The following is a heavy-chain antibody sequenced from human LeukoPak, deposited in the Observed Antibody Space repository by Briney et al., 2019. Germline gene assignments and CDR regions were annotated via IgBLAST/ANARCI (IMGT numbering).Heavy chain of an antibody. D-gene: IGHD3-10*01. V-gene: IGHV4-4*07. CDR3: ARDIGYYGSGSFDY. Sequence: SETLSLTCTVSGGTISSYYWSWIRQPAGKGLEWIGRIYTSGSTNYNPSLKSRVTMSVDTSKNQSSLKLSSVTAADTAVYYCARDIGYYGSGSFDYWGQGTLVTVSS. CDR2: IYTSGST. CDR1: GGTISSYY. J-gene: IGHJ4*02.